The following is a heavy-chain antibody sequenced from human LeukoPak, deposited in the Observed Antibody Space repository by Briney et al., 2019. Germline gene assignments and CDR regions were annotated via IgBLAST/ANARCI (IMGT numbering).Heavy chain of an antibody. CDR2: IYYSGST. Sequence: PSETLSLTCPVSGGSISSSSYYWGWIRQPPGKGLEWIGSIYYSGSTYYNPSLKSRVIISVDTSKNHFSLKLSSVTAADTAVYYCARDRAVVTLLFDYWGLGTLVTVSS. CDR1: GGSISSSSYY. CDR3: ARDRAVVTLLFDY. V-gene: IGHV4-39*07. J-gene: IGHJ4*02. D-gene: IGHD4-23*01.